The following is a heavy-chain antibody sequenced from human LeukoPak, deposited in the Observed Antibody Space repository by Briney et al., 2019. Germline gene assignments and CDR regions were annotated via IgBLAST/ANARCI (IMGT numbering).Heavy chain of an antibody. Sequence: GESLKISCKGSGYSFTSYWIGWVRQMPGKGLEWMGIICPGDSDTRYSPSFQGQVTISADKSISTAYLQWSSLKASDTAMYYCARSGITVADSLDYWGQGTLVTVSS. CDR3: ARSGITVADSLDY. CDR1: GYSFTSYW. V-gene: IGHV5-51*01. CDR2: ICPGDSDT. D-gene: IGHD6-19*01. J-gene: IGHJ4*02.